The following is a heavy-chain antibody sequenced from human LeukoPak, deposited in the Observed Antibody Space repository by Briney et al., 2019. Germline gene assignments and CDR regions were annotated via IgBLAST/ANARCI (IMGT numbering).Heavy chain of an antibody. D-gene: IGHD2-2*01. V-gene: IGHV4-59*01. Sequence: SETLSLTCTVSGGSISSYYWSWIRQPPGKGLEWIGYIYYSGSTNYNPSLKSRVTISVDTSKNQFSLKLSSVTAADTAVYYCARDVAVVVGLWGPFDIWGQGTMVTVSS. CDR3: ARDVAVVVGLWGPFDI. CDR2: IYYSGST. CDR1: GGSISSYY. J-gene: IGHJ3*02.